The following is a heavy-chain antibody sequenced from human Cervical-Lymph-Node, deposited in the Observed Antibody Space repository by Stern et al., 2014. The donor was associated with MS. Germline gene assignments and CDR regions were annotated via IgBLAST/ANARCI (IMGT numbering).Heavy chain of an antibody. CDR3: ARGVGGYSYGLDY. Sequence: VQLEESGAEVRKPGASVKVSCKASGYTFTRYGIHWVRQAPGQRLEWMGWSNAGHGNTKYSQEFQGRVTITRDTSASTAYMELGSLRSEDMAVYYCARGVGGYSYGLDYWGQGTLVTVSS. CDR2: SNAGHGNT. V-gene: IGHV1-3*02. CDR1: GYTFTRYG. J-gene: IGHJ4*02. D-gene: IGHD5-18*01.